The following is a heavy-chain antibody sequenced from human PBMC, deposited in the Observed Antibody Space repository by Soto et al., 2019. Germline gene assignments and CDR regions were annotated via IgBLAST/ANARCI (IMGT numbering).Heavy chain of an antibody. CDR3: ARRSCSSTSCYPTNYYYYGMDV. V-gene: IGHV5-10-1*01. CDR1: GYSFTSYW. CDR2: IDPSDSYT. J-gene: IGHJ6*02. D-gene: IGHD2-2*01. Sequence: PGESLKISCKGSGYSFTSYWISWVRQMPGKGLEWMGRIDPSDSYTNYSPSFQGHVTISADKSISTAYLQWSSLKASDTAMYYCARRSCSSTSCYPTNYYYYGMDVWGQGTTVTSP.